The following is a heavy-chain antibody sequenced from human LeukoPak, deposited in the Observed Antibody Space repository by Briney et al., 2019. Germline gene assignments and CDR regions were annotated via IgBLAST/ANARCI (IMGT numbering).Heavy chain of an antibody. CDR2: INPNSGGT. CDR3: ARDLRWEPNAFDI. D-gene: IGHD4-23*01. V-gene: IGHV1-2*02. J-gene: IGHJ3*02. Sequence: VASVKVSCKASGYTFTCYYMHWVRQAPGQGLEWMGWINPNSGGTNYAQKFQGRVTMTRDTSISTAYMELSRLRSDDTAVYYCARDLRWEPNAFDIWGQGTMVTVSS. CDR1: GYTFTCYY.